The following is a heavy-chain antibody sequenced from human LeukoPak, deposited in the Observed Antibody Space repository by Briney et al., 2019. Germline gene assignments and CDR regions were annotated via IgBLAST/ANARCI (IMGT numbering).Heavy chain of an antibody. Sequence: GGSLRLSCAASGFTFSGYEMNWVRQAPGKGLEWVSYISSSGSTIYYADSVKGRFTISRDNSKNTLYLQMNSLRAEDTAVYYCAKHITMIVVVMPDYWGQGTLVTVSS. CDR1: GFTFSGYE. CDR3: AKHITMIVVVMPDY. J-gene: IGHJ4*02. D-gene: IGHD3-22*01. V-gene: IGHV3-48*03. CDR2: ISSSGSTI.